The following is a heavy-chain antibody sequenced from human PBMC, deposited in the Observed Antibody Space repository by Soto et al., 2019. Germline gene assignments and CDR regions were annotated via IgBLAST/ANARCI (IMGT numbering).Heavy chain of an antibody. V-gene: IGHV2-26*01. J-gene: IGHJ6*03. CDR2: IFSNDEK. CDR1: GFSLSNGKVG. D-gene: IGHD6-19*01. CDR3: ARILFGRSVAGGYIYMDV. Sequence: HVTLKESGPVLVKPTETLTLTCTVSGFSLSNGKVGVSWIRQPPGKALEWLAHIFSNDEKSYRTSLKSRLTPSADTSQSQVVLTMTNVDPVDTATYYCARILFGRSVAGGYIYMDVWGEGTTVNVSS.